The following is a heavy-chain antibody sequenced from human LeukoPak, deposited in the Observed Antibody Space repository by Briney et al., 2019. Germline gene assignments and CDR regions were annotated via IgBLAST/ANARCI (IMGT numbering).Heavy chain of an antibody. CDR3: SRRYDC. Sequence: GGSLRLSCAASGFTFSDYSMNWVRQAPGKGLEWVSYIDGSGDTIYYADSVKGRFTISRDNAKNSLDLQMNSLRDEDTAVYYCSRRYDCWGQGTLVTVSS. V-gene: IGHV3-48*02. CDR1: GFTFSDYS. D-gene: IGHD3-9*01. J-gene: IGHJ4*02. CDR2: IDGSGDTI.